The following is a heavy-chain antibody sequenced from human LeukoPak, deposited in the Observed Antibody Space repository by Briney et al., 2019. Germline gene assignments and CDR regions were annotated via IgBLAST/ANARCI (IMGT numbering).Heavy chain of an antibody. CDR3: ARGTSTGTRYYYYYMDV. Sequence: PSETLSLTCAVYGGSFSGYYWSWVRQPPGKGREWIGEINHSGSTNYNPSLTSRVTISVDTSKNQFSLKLSSVTAADTAVYYCARGTSTGTRYYYYYMDVWGKGTTVTISS. CDR1: GGSFSGYY. J-gene: IGHJ6*03. V-gene: IGHV4-34*01. CDR2: INHSGST. D-gene: IGHD1-1*01.